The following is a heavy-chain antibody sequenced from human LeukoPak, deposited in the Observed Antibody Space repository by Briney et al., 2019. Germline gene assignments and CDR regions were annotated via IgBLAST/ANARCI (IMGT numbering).Heavy chain of an antibody. D-gene: IGHD6-19*01. Sequence: PGGSLRLSCAASGFTFGNFWASWVRQAPGTGLEWVANIKEDGSEKYYVDSVKGRFTISRDNAKNSLYLQMNSLRAEDTALYHCARYGRITEQWLDEPHYYYYMDVWGKGTTVTVSS. CDR3: ARYGRITEQWLDEPHYYYYMDV. CDR2: IKEDGSEK. CDR1: GFTFGNFW. J-gene: IGHJ6*03. V-gene: IGHV3-7*03.